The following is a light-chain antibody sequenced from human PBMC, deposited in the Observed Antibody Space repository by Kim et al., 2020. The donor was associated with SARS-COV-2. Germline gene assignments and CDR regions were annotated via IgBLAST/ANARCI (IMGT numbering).Light chain of an antibody. J-gene: IGLJ3*02. V-gene: IGLV2-23*01. CDR2: EGS. CDR3: CSYAGSSTWV. CDR1: SSDGGSYNL. Sequence: SITLSCTGSSSDGGSYNLVSWYQQHPGKAPKLMIYEGSKRPSGVANRFSGSKSGNTASLTISGLQAEDEADYYCCSYAGSSTWVFGGGTQLTVL.